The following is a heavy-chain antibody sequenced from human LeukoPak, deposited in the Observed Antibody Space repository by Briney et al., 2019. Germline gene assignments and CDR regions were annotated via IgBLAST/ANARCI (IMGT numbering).Heavy chain of an antibody. V-gene: IGHV3-21*01. D-gene: IGHD1-1*01. Sequence: PGGSLRLSCAASGFTFSSYSMSWVRQAPGKGLEWVSSISSSSSYIYYADSVKGRFTISRDNAKNSLYLQMNSLRAEDTAVYYCARAGYGFYYYYMDVWGKGTTVTVSS. CDR1: GFTFSSYS. CDR3: ARAGYGFYYYYMDV. CDR2: ISSSSSYI. J-gene: IGHJ6*03.